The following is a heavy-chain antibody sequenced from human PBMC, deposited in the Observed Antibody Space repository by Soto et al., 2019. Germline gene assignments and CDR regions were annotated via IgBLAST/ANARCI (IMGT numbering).Heavy chain of an antibody. J-gene: IGHJ4*02. CDR3: ARGPDDSDVPRWDH. Sequence: QVQLVQSGPEVRKPGASVRLSCATSGYNFNQYYIHWVRQAPGQGLERMGIINLRGGTTEYAHKFRGRVTVTGDTSTRTAYMELSSLRSEDTAVYFCARGPDDSDVPRWDHWGQGTLITVSS. CDR2: INLRGGTT. CDR1: GYNFNQYY. D-gene: IGHD4-17*01. V-gene: IGHV1-46*02.